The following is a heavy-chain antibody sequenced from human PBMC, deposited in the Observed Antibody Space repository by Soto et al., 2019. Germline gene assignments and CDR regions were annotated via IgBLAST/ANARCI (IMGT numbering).Heavy chain of an antibody. J-gene: IGHJ4*02. D-gene: IGHD6-13*01. CDR3: ASHPAAGTY. Sequence: GGSLRLSCAASGFTFSNYAMHWVRQAPGKGLEWVAVMSYDGSSKYYADSVKGRFTISRDNSNNTLSLQMNSLRAEDTAVYYCASHPAAGTYWGQGTLVTVSS. V-gene: IGHV3-30-3*01. CDR2: MSYDGSSK. CDR1: GFTFSNYA.